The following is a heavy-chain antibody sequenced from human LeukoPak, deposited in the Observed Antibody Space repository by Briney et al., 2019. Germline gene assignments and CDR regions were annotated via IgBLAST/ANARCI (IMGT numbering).Heavy chain of an antibody. V-gene: IGHV3-48*02. CDR2: ISHTSDAI. J-gene: IGHJ4*02. Sequence: GGSLRPSCAASGFTLSTYGMNWVRQAPGKGLEWVSYISHTSDAIYYPDSVKGRFTISRDNAKNSLYLQMNSLRDEDTAVYYCARASPSGSDYSGQGTLVTVSS. CDR1: GFTLSTYG. CDR3: ARASPSGSDY. D-gene: IGHD3-22*01.